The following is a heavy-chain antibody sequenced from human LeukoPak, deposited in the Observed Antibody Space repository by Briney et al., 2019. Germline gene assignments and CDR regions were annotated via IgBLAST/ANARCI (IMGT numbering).Heavy chain of an antibody. CDR2: LSGNAGRP. V-gene: IGHV3-23*01. D-gene: IGHD1-26*01. J-gene: IGHJ6*02. CDR3: AKDHRDSGNYYYYYGLDV. CDR1: GFTFSSYA. Sequence: GGSLRLSCAASGFTFSSYAITWVRQAPGKGLEWVSSLSGNAGRPYYADSVKGRFTISRDNSKNTLYLQMNSLRAEDTAVYYCAKDHRDSGNYYYYYGLDVWGQGTMVTVSS.